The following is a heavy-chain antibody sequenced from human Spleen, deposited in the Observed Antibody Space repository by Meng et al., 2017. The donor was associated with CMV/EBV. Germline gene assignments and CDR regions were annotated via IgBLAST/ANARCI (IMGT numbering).Heavy chain of an antibody. Sequence: GESLKISCAASGFNFNKYSMNWVRQAPGKGLEWISYISSSSSGRYYADSVKGRFTISRDNAQNSLYLQMNSLRAEDTAVYYCAREWALSGSYFFDHWGQGTLVTVSS. CDR1: GFNFNKYS. V-gene: IGHV3-48*04. CDR2: ISSSSSGR. J-gene: IGHJ4*02. CDR3: AREWALSGSYFFDH. D-gene: IGHD1-26*01.